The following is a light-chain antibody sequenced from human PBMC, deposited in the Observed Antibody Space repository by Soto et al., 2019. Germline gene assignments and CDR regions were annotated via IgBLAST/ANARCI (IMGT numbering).Light chain of an antibody. CDR3: AAWDDSLSGYV. CDR1: SSNIGSNY. J-gene: IGLJ1*01. V-gene: IGLV1-47*02. Sequence: QSVLTQPPSASGTPGQRVTIFCSESSSNIGSNYVYWYQQLPGTAPKLLIYSNNQRPSGVPDRFSGSKSGTSASLAISGLRSEDEADYYCAAWDDSLSGYVFGTGTKVTVL. CDR2: SNN.